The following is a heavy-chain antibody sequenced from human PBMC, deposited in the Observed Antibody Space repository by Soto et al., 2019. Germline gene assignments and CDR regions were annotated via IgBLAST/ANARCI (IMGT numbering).Heavy chain of an antibody. J-gene: IGHJ5*02. D-gene: IGHD5-18*01. Sequence: SVKVSCKASGGTFSSYAISWVRQAPGQGLEWMGGIIPIFGTANYAQKFQGRVTITADKSTSTAYMELSSLRSEDTAVYYCASESYSYGPFDTWGQGTLVTVSS. CDR3: ASESYSYGPFDT. CDR2: IIPIFGTA. CDR1: GGTFSSYA. V-gene: IGHV1-69*06.